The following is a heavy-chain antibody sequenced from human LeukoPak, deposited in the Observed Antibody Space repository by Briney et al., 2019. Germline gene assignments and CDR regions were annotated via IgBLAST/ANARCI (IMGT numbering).Heavy chain of an antibody. CDR1: GFVFDTHD. CDR2: IRSDGYHT. Sequence: GGSLRLSCGASGFVFDTHDMHWVRQAPGQGLEWVAFIRSDGYHTYYADSVKGRFTITRDNSKNTLYLQMNSLRLEDMAVYYCAKPSGSGVDYWGRGSRVTVYS. D-gene: IGHD1-26*01. CDR3: AKPSGSGVDY. V-gene: IGHV3-30*02. J-gene: IGHJ4*02.